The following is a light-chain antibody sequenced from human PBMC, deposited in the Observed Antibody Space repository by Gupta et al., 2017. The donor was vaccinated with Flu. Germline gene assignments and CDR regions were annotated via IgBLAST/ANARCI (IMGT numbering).Light chain of an antibody. CDR1: SSDVGGSNY. Sequence: SSDVGGSNYVAWYQQHPGKAAKLVIYDVSNRPSGGASRFSGCKSGNTASLTISGLQAEDETDYYCSSYTSTSTFYVFGTGTKVTVL. V-gene: IGLV2-14*04. J-gene: IGLJ1*01. CDR2: DVS. CDR3: SSYTSTSTFYV.